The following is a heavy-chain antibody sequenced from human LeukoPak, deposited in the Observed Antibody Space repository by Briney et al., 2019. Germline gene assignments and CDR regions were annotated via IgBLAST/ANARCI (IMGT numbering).Heavy chain of an antibody. CDR3: ARVPNCNAILDY. J-gene: IGHJ4*02. CDR1: GYTFTTYH. CDR2: IDPSGGST. V-gene: IGHV1-46*01. D-gene: IGHD2-2*01. Sequence: GASVKVSCKASGYTFTTYHVHWVRQAPGQGLEWMGMIDPSGGSTNYAQKFQGRVAMTRDTSTSTVYMDLSSLRSEDTAVYYCARVPNCNAILDYWGQGTLVTVSS.